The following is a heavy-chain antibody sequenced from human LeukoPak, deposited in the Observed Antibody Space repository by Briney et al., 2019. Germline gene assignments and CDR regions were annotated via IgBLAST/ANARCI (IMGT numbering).Heavy chain of an antibody. CDR3: ARDRQKQWVERGYFQY. Sequence: PSEPLSLTCAVYGESFSGYYWNWIRQPPGKGLEWIGEINDSGGTNYNPSLKSRVIISVGTSKNQFFLKLRSVTAADTAVYYCARDRQKQWVERGYFQYWGQGTLVTVSS. D-gene: IGHD6-19*01. CDR1: GESFSGYY. CDR2: INDSGGT. J-gene: IGHJ1*01. V-gene: IGHV4-34*01.